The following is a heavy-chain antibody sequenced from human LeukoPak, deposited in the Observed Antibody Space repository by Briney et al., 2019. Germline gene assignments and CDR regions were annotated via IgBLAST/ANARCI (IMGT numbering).Heavy chain of an antibody. CDR2: IKQDGSEK. D-gene: IGHD5-18*01. V-gene: IGHV3-7*01. Sequence: GGSLRLSCAASGFTFSSHWMSWVRQAPGKGLEWVANIKQDGSEKDYVDSVKGRFTISRDNPKNSLYLQMNSLRAEDTAVYYCAREYSYGYDALDMWGQGTMVTVSS. CDR1: GFTFSSHW. CDR3: AREYSYGYDALDM. J-gene: IGHJ3*02.